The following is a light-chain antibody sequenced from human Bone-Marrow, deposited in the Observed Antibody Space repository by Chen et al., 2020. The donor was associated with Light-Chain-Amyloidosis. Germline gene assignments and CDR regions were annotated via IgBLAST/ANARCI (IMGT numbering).Light chain of an antibody. CDR1: QDIGDW. CDR3: QQYKSYTFT. J-gene: IGKJ2*01. CDR2: KAS. Sequence: DIWMTQSPPTLSASVGDRVTITCRASQDIGDWLAWFQQKPGKAPNLLIYKASNLQRGVPSRFTGSGSGTEFTLTIDSLQPDDFALYFCQQYKSYTFTFGQGTQL. V-gene: IGKV1-5*03.